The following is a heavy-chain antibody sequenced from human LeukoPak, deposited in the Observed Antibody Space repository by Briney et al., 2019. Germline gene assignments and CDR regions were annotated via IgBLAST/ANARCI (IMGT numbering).Heavy chain of an antibody. Sequence: GGSLRLSCAASGFTFSRYAMHWARHAPGKGLGGGAVISYDGSNKYYADSVKGRFTISRDNSKNTLYLQMNRLRAEDTAVYYCASVDTAMVMLGAFDIWGQGTMVTVSS. CDR1: GFTFSRYA. CDR3: ASVDTAMVMLGAFDI. V-gene: IGHV3-30*04. J-gene: IGHJ3*02. D-gene: IGHD5-18*01. CDR2: ISYDGSNK.